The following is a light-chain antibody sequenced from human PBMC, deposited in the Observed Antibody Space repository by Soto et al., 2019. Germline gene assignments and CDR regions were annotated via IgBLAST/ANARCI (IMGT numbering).Light chain of an antibody. CDR1: SGDIGSYNR. CDR3: SSYTNINTRACV. Sequence: QSVLAQPASVSGSPGQSITISCTGTSGDIGSYNRVSWYQQHPGKAPKLIIYEVTDRPSGVPNRFSGSKSGNTASLTISGLQAEDEAEYYCSSYTNINTRACVFXTGTKVTVL. CDR2: EVT. J-gene: IGLJ1*01. V-gene: IGLV2-14*01.